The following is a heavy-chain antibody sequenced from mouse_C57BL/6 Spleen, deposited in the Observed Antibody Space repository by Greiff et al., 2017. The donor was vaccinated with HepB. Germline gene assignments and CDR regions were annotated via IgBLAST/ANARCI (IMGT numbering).Heavy chain of an antibody. V-gene: IGHV5-4*01. CDR3: ARGLYPFDY. J-gene: IGHJ2*01. Sequence: EVQLVESGGGLVKPGGSLKLSCAASGFTFSSYAMSWVRQTPEKRLEWVATISDGGSYTYYPDNVKGRFTISRDNAKNNLYLQMSHLKSEDTAMYYCARGLYPFDYWGQGTTLTVSS. CDR1: GFTFSSYA. D-gene: IGHD2-1*01. CDR2: ISDGGSYT.